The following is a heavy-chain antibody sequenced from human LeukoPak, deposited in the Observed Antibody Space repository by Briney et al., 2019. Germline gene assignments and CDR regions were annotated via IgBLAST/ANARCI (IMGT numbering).Heavy chain of an antibody. CDR1: GFTFSDYY. CDR2: ISSSGSTI. J-gene: IGHJ3*02. Sequence: GGSLRLSCAASGFTFSDYYMSWIRQAPGKGLEWVSYISSSGSTIYYADSVKGRFTISRDNAKNSLYLQMNSLRAEDTAVYYCLTIVETTFDAFGIWGQGTMVTVSS. CDR3: LTIVETTFDAFGI. D-gene: IGHD2/OR15-2a*01. V-gene: IGHV3-11*04.